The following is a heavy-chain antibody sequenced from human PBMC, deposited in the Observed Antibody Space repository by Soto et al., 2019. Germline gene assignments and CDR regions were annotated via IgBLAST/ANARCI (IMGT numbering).Heavy chain of an antibody. CDR3: TTAPTMVRGDRLLNWFDP. CDR2: IIPILGIA. Sequence: SVKVSCKASGGTFSSYTISWVRQAPGQGLEWMGRIIPILGIANYAQKFQGRVTITADKSTSTAYMELSSLRSEDTAVYYCTTAPTMVRGDRLLNWFDPWGQGTLVTVSS. D-gene: IGHD3-10*01. CDR1: GGTFSSYT. J-gene: IGHJ5*02. V-gene: IGHV1-69*02.